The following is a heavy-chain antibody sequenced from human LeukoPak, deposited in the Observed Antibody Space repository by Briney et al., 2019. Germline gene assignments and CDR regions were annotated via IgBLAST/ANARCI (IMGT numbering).Heavy chain of an antibody. D-gene: IGHD5-24*01. CDR2: IGIHSGNT. CDR3: ARDYKYAFDN. Sequence: GGSLRLSCAASGFTFSDYSMNWVRQAPGKGLEWISYIGIHSGNTNYADSVKGRFTISGDKAKNSLYLQMNRLRVEDTAVYYCARDYKYAFDNWGQGTLVTVSS. J-gene: IGHJ4*02. V-gene: IGHV3-48*01. CDR1: GFTFSDYS.